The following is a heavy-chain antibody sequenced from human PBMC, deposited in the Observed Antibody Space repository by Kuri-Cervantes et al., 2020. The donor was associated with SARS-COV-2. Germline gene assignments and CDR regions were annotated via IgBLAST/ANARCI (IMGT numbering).Heavy chain of an antibody. V-gene: IGHV3-30*02. D-gene: IGHD6-19*01. J-gene: IGHJ4*02. CDR1: EFTFRSYG. CDR3: AKSHLKTTRGSVAHY. Sequence: GGSLRLSCAASEFTFRSYGMHWVRQTPGKGLEWVAFIRYDGNIKYYSDSVKGRFTISRDNSKNTLYLQMNSLRDEDTAVYYCAKSHLKTTRGSVAHYWGQGTLVTVSS. CDR2: IRYDGNIK.